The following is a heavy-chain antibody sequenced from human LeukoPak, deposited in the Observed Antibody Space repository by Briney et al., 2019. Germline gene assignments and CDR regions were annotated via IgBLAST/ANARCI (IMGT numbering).Heavy chain of an antibody. J-gene: IGHJ4*02. V-gene: IGHV3-7*01. CDR2: IKEDGSER. D-gene: IGHD2-2*01. Sequence: AGGSLRLSCTPSGFTLGRFWMSWVRQARGKGPEWVANIKEDGSERNYVAAVKGRFTISRDNTQNSLYLQLNSLRAVDTAVYYCARDLDVETVAMPGGYWGQGTLVTVSS. CDR3: ARDLDVETVAMPGGY. CDR1: GFTLGRFW.